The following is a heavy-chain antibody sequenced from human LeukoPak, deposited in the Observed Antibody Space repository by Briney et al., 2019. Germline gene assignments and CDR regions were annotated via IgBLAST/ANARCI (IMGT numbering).Heavy chain of an antibody. CDR2: IYSGGST. CDR1: GFTFSTSA. J-gene: IGHJ4*02. D-gene: IGHD1-1*01. Sequence: AGGSLRLSCVASGFTFSTSAMNWVRQAPGKGLEWVSVIYSGGSTYYTDSVKGRFTISRDNSKNTLYLQMDSLRAEDTAVYYCAREKRYWGQGTLVTVSS. V-gene: IGHV3-66*01. CDR3: AREKRY.